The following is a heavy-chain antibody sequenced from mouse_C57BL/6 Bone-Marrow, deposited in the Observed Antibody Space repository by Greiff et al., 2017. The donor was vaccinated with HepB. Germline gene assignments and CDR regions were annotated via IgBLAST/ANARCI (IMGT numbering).Heavy chain of an antibody. CDR3: ASFTRGWPY. J-gene: IGHJ4*01. CDR1: GYTFTSYG. Sequence: QVQLKESGAELARPGASVKLSCKASGYTFTSYGISWVKQRTGQGLEWIGEIYPRSGNTYYNEKFKGKATLTADKSSSTAYMELLSLTSEDSAVYFCASFTRGWPYWGQGTSVTVSS. D-gene: IGHD2-3*01. V-gene: IGHV1-81*01. CDR2: IYPRSGNT.